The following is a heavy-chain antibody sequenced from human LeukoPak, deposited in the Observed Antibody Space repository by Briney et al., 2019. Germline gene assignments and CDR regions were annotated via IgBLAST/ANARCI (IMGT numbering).Heavy chain of an antibody. V-gene: IGHV1-46*01. D-gene: IGHD1-26*01. Sequence: WASVKVSCKASGYTFTSYYMHWVRQAPGQGLEWMGIINPSGGSTSYAQKFQGRVTITRDTSASTAYMELSSLRSEDTAVYYCARGSAFGGSSDFNDYWGQGTLVTVSS. CDR3: ARGSAFGGSSDFNDY. CDR1: GYTFTSYY. J-gene: IGHJ4*02. CDR2: INPSGGST.